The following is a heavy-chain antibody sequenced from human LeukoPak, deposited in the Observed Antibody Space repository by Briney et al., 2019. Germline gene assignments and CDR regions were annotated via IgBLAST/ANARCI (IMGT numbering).Heavy chain of an antibody. CDR2: IRNKANSYTT. D-gene: IGHD1-26*01. CDR1: GFTFSDHY. CDR3: ARARYSANDYSDY. J-gene: IGHJ4*02. Sequence: PGGSLRLSCAASGFTFSDHYMDWVRQAPGKVLEWVGRIRNKANSYTTEYAASVKGRFTISRDDSKNSLYLQMSSLKTEDTALYYCARARYSANDYSDYWGQGTLVTVSS. V-gene: IGHV3-72*01.